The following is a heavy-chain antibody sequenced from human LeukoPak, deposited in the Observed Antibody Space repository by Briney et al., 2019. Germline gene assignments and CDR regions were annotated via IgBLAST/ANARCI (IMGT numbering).Heavy chain of an antibody. J-gene: IGHJ5*02. Sequence: GGSLRLSCAASGFSFNNYAMSWVRQAPGKGLEWVSVIYSGDTTFYADSVKDRFTISRDNSKNTVYLQMNNLRGEDTAMYYCVREFYGPWGQGTLVTVSS. CDR1: GFSFNNYA. D-gene: IGHD4-17*01. V-gene: IGHV3-66*01. CDR2: IYSGDTT. CDR3: VREFYGP.